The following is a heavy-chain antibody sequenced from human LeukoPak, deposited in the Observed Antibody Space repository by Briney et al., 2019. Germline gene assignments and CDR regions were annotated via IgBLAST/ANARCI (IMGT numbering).Heavy chain of an antibody. CDR2: IKQDGSEK. D-gene: IGHD1-1*01. CDR1: GFSLNSYW. J-gene: IGHJ4*02. CDR3: ARDHNYASDY. V-gene: IGHV3-7*04. Sequence: GGSLRLSCAASGFSLNSYWMSWVRQAPGKGLEWVANIKQDGSEKYYLDSVKGRFTISRDNAKNSLYLQMNSLRAEDTAVYYCARDHNYASDYWGKGTLVTVSS.